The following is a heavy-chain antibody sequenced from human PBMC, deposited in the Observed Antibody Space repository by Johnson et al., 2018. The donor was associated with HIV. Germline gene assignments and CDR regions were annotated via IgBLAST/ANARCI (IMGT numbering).Heavy chain of an antibody. CDR1: GFTFSSNW. D-gene: IGHD2-15*01. CDR2: ISSSGSTI. J-gene: IGHJ3*02. V-gene: IGHV3-48*01. Sequence: QLVESGGGLVQPRGSLRLSCAASGFTFSSNWMNWVRQAPGKGLEWVSYISSSGSTIYYADSVKGRFTISRDNSKNTLYLQMNSLRAEDTAVYYCARDLVVAATFDIWGQGTMVTVSS. CDR3: ARDLVVAATFDI.